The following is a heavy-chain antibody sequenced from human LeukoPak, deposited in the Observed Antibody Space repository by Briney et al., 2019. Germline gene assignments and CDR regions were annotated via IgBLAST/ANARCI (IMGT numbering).Heavy chain of an antibody. CDR2: IKSISYGGTI. D-gene: IGHD1-7*01. CDR1: GFIFNDAW. J-gene: IGHJ4*02. Sequence: GGSLRLSCATSGFIFNDAWMNWVRQAPGKGLEWLGRIKSISYGGTINYAAPVKGRFTISRDDSKNTLYLQMDSLETEDTAVYYCTRTWPGNTCFNFWGQGTLVTVSS. V-gene: IGHV3-15*01. CDR3: TRTWPGNTCFNF.